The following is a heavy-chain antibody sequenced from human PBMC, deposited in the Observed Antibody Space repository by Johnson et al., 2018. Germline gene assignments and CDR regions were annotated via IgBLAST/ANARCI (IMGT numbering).Heavy chain of an antibody. D-gene: IGHD2-2*01. Sequence: VQLLESGGGLVKPGGSLSLSCAASGFTFSSYWMSWVCQAPGTGLEWVANIKQGGSETYYADSVKGRFTIPRDNSKNTLYMQRNSLRAEDTAVYYCARDNALAFDIWGQGTMVTGSS. J-gene: IGHJ3*02. V-gene: IGHV3-7*01. CDR2: IKQGGSET. CDR1: GFTFSSYW. CDR3: ARDNALAFDI.